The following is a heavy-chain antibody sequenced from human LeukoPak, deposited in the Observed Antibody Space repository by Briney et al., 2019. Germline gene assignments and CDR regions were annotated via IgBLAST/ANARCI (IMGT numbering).Heavy chain of an antibody. D-gene: IGHD3-10*01. V-gene: IGHV4-59*01. J-gene: IGHJ4*02. Sequence: SETLSLTCFVSGGSMSGYYWSWIRQPPGKGLELIGHIYYTGDTVYNPSLNSRGTIFLDASVNQFSLKLTSLTTADTAIYYCARFRPSETRRGEATSLDHWGQGTLVIVSS. CDR2: IYYTGDT. CDR3: ARFRPSETRRGEATSLDH. CDR1: GGSMSGYY.